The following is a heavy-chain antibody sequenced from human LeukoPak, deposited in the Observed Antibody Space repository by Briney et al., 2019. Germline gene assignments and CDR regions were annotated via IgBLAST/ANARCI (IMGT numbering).Heavy chain of an antibody. D-gene: IGHD6-13*01. V-gene: IGHV3-9*01. CDR2: ISWNSGSI. CDR3: AKARGSSSFDY. CDR1: GFTFDDYA. J-gene: IGHJ4*02. Sequence: GRSLRLSCAASGFTFDDYAMHWVRQAPGKGLEWVSGISWNSGSIGYADSVKGRFTISRDNAKNSLYLQMNSLRAEDTALYYCAKARGSSSFDYWGQGTLVTISS.